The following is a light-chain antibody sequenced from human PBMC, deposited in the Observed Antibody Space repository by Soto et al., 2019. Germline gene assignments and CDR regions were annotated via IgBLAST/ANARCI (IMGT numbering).Light chain of an antibody. CDR2: AAS. J-gene: IGKJ1*01. V-gene: IGKV1-39*01. Sequence: DIQMTQSPSSLSASVGDSVTITCRASQSISSYLNWYQQKPGKAPKLLIYAASSLQSGVPSRFSGSGSGTDFTLTISSLQPEDFAAYHCQQSYSTPRTFGQGTKVEIK. CDR3: QQSYSTPRT. CDR1: QSISSY.